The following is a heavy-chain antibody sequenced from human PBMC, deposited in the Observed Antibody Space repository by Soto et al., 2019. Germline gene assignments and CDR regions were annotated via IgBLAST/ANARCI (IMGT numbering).Heavy chain of an antibody. CDR1: GGFVSSGSYY. D-gene: IGHD1-1*01. CDR2: MSHSGGT. Sequence: QVQLQQWGAGLLKPSETLSLTCAVYGGFVSSGSYYWSWIRQPPGKGLEWIGEMSHSGGTHFNPSLKSRVTISGDTSKNQCSLKMSYVTAADTALYYCARVERGTATTVVDAFDIWGPGTMVTVSS. CDR3: ARVERGTATTVVDAFDI. J-gene: IGHJ3*02. V-gene: IGHV4-34*01.